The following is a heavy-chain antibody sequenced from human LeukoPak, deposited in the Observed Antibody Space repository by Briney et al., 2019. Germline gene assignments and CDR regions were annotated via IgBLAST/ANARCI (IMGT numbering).Heavy chain of an antibody. D-gene: IGHD2-2*02. CDR3: ARVTLHSVPAAIMGYHYDYMDV. V-gene: IGHV3-20*04. Sequence: GGSLRLSCAASGFTFDDYGMSWVRQAPGKGLEWVSGINWNGGSTGYADSVKGRFTISRDNAKNSLYLQMNSLRAEDTALYYCARVTLHSVPAAIMGYHYDYMDVWGKGTTVTVSS. CDR2: INWNGGST. J-gene: IGHJ6*03. CDR1: GFTFDDYG.